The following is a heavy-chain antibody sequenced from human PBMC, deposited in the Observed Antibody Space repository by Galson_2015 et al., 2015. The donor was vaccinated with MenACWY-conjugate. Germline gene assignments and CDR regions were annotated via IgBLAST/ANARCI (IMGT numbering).Heavy chain of an antibody. CDR1: GGSIHSENYF. CDR2: IYYSGTT. Sequence: SETLSLTCAVSGGSIHSENYFWAWIRQPPGERLEWIGSIYYSGTTYYNPSLESRVTMSVDTSKNQISLKLSSVTTADTALYYCGTSGWNRINFLGQETLVTVSS. CDR3: GTSGWNRINF. D-gene: IGHD6-25*01. J-gene: IGHJ4*02. V-gene: IGHV4-39*07.